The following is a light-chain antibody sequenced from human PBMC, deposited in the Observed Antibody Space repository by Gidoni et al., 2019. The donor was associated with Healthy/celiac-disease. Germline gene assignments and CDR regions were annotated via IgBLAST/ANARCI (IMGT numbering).Light chain of an antibody. CDR3: QQSYSTPWK. CDR2: AAS. V-gene: IGKV1-39*01. Sequence: DIQMTQSPSSLSASVGDRVTITCRASQSISSYLNWYQQKPGKAPKLLSYAASSLQSGVPSRFSGSGSGTDVTLTISSLQPEDFATYYCQQSYSTPWKCGQGTKVEIK. CDR1: QSISSY. J-gene: IGKJ1*01.